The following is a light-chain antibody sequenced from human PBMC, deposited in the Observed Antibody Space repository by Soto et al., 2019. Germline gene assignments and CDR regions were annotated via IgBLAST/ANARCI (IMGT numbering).Light chain of an antibody. J-gene: IGLJ2*01. V-gene: IGLV2-11*01. CDR1: SSGVGGYNY. Sequence: QSALTQPRSVSGSPGQSVTISCTETSSGVGGYNYVSWYQQHPGKAPKLMIYDVSKRPSGVPDRFSGSKSGSTASLTISGLQAEDEAYYYCCSYAGSYTWLFGGGTKLTVL. CDR3: CSYAGSYTWL. CDR2: DVS.